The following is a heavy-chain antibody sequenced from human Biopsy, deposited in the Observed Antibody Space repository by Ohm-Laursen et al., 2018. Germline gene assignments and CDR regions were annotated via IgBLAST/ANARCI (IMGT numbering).Heavy chain of an antibody. CDR3: AHRQKWTFDF. Sequence: TQTLTLTCSFSGFSLTNGGLSMGWIRQSPGRALEWLGLIYGDDNKRYNPSLKSRLLITKDTSKNQVVLTLTNVDPVDTGTYYCAHRQKWTFDFWGQGTLVTVSS. D-gene: IGHD1-26*01. CDR2: IYGDDNK. J-gene: IGHJ4*02. V-gene: IGHV2-5*02. CDR1: GFSLTNGGLS.